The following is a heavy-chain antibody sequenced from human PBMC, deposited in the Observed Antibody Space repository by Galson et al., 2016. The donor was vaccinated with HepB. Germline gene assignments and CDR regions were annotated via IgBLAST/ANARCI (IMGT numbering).Heavy chain of an antibody. V-gene: IGHV4-31*03. CDR2: IYYSGIT. Sequence: TLSLTCTVSAGSISSGGYYWSWIRQQPGEGLEWIAYIYYSGITHHNPSLKSRVSISVDTSKNQFSLKLSSVTAADTAVYYCARGYSGYGFDSWGQGTLVTVSS. CDR1: AGSISSGGYY. CDR3: ARGYSGYGFDS. D-gene: IGHD5-12*01. J-gene: IGHJ4*02.